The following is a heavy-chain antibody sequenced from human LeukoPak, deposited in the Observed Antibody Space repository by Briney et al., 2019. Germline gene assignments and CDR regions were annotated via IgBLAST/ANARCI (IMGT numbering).Heavy chain of an antibody. D-gene: IGHD3-10*01. CDR2: INHSGST. CDR1: GGSFSGYY. CDR3: GGRYRPPVGRNYRSSCFDP. V-gene: IGHV4-34*01. J-gene: IGHJ5*02. Sequence: SETLSLTCAVYGGSFSGYYWSWIRQPPGKGLEWIGEINHSGSTNYNPSLKSRVTISVDTSKNQFSLKLSPLTAADTAVYYCGGRYRPPVGRNYRSSCFDPWGQGTLVTVSS.